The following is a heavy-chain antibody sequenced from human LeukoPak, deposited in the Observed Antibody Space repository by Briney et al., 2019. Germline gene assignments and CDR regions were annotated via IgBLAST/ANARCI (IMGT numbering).Heavy chain of an antibody. CDR3: ANQFEGNGFDY. Sequence: PGGSLRLSYAASGFTFSSYWMSWVRQAPGKGLEWVANIKQDGSEKYYVDSVKGRFTISRDNAKNTLYLQMNSLRAEDTAVYYCANQFEGNGFDYWGQGTLVTVSS. V-gene: IGHV3-7*03. CDR1: GFTFSSYW. D-gene: IGHD1-1*01. J-gene: IGHJ4*02. CDR2: IKQDGSEK.